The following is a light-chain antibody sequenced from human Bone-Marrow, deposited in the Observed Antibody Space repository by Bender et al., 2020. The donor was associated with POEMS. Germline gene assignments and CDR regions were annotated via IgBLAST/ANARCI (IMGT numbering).Light chain of an antibody. Sequence: SYELTQPPSVSVSPGQTARITCGGDVLAKQYVYWYQQKPGQAPVLVIYRDTERLSGLPERFSGSSSGSTVTLTISGVQAEDEADYYCQSTDSSGTRWVFGGGTNLAVL. CDR3: QSTDSSGTRWV. CDR1: VLAKQY. J-gene: IGLJ3*02. CDR2: RDT. V-gene: IGLV3-25*03.